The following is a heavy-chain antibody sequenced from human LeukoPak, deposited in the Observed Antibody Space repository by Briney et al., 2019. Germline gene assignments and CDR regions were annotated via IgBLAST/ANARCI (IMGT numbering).Heavy chain of an antibody. J-gene: IGHJ3*02. D-gene: IGHD3-10*01. CDR2: TYYRSKWYN. Sequence: SQTLSLTCAISGDSFSSNSAAWNWIRQSPSRGLEWLGSTYYRSKWYNDYAVSVKSRITINPDTSKNQFSLQLNSVTPEDTAVYYCARVLFSLVRGMGAFDIWGQGTIVTVSS. CDR1: GDSFSSNSAA. V-gene: IGHV6-1*01. CDR3: ARVLFSLVRGMGAFDI.